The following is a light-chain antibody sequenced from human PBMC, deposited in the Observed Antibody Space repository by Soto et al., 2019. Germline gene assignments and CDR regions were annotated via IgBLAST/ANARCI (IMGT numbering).Light chain of an antibody. Sequence: IVMTQSLASLVVSLGERATINCNSRQSLLYSSNNKNYLAWYQQKPGQPPKLLISWASTRESGVPDRFSGSGSGTDFTLTITSLTAEDVAVYYCQQFYSTLTFGPGTKVDIK. CDR1: QSLLYSSNNKNY. J-gene: IGKJ3*01. V-gene: IGKV4-1*01. CDR2: WAS. CDR3: QQFYSTLT.